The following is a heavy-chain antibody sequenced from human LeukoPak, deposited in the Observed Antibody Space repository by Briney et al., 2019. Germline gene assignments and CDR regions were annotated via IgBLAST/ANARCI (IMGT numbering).Heavy chain of an antibody. CDR2: INTCNGNT. CDR3: ARTVRYSSGPLTDLLPYYFDY. CDR1: GYTFTRYA. J-gene: IGHJ4*02. V-gene: IGHV1-3*03. Sequence: ASVNVSCKASGYTFTRYAMHWVHQAPAQRLEWMGWINTCNGNTKYSQELQDRVTITMDTSANTVYMELSSLRSEDMAVYYCARTVRYSSGPLTDLLPYYFDYWGQGTLVTVSS. D-gene: IGHD6-19*01.